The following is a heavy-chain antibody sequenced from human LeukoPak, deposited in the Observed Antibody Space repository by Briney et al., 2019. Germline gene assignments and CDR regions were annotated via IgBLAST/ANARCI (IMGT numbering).Heavy chain of an antibody. CDR3: ARHVINGGNMDV. Sequence: GASVKVSCKASGHTFTGYYMHWVRQAPGQGLEWMGWINPNSGGTNYAQKFQGRVTMTRDTSISTAYMELSRLRSDDTAVYYCARHVINGGNMDVWGKGTTVTVSS. CDR1: GHTFTGYY. D-gene: IGHD2-15*01. J-gene: IGHJ6*03. V-gene: IGHV1-2*02. CDR2: INPNSGGT.